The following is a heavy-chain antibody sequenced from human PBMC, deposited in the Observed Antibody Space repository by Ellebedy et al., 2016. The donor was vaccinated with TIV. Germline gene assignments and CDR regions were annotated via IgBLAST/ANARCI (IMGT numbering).Heavy chain of an antibody. CDR2: VNGAGAKT. CDR3: AREWMRGMDV. CDR1: GFSFSSYA. V-gene: IGHV3-23*01. Sequence: GESLKISXAASGFSFSSYAMNWVRQAPGKGLEWVSTVNGAGAKTYYADAVKGRFTISRDNSKNTMYLQMSSLRAEDTAVYYCAREWMRGMDVWGQGTTVTVSS. J-gene: IGHJ6*02. D-gene: IGHD2-2*03.